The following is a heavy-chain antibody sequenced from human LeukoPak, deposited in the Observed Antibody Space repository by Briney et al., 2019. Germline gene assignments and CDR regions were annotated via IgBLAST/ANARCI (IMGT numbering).Heavy chain of an antibody. CDR3: AKDFKSLYYDSSGYFDY. J-gene: IGHJ4*02. Sequence: GGSLRLSCAASGFTFSSYGMHWVRQAPGKGLEWVAVISYDGSNKYYADSVKGRFTISRDNSKNTLYLQMNSLRAEDTAVYYCAKDFKSLYYDSSGYFDYWGQGTLVTVSS. V-gene: IGHV3-30*18. CDR2: ISYDGSNK. CDR1: GFTFSSYG. D-gene: IGHD3-22*01.